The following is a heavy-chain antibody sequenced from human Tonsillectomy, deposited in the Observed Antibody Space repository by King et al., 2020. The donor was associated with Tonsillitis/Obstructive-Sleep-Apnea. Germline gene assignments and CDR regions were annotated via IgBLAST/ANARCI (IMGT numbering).Heavy chain of an antibody. J-gene: IGHJ3*02. Sequence: VQLVESGSELKKPGASVKVSCKASGYTFTSYAMNWVRQAPGQGLEWMGWINTNTGRPTYAQCFTGRFVFSLDTSVSTAYLQISSLKAEDTAVYYCARDIRSGWSRNDAFDIWGQGTMVTVSS. CDR3: ARDIRSGWSRNDAFDI. D-gene: IGHD6-19*01. CDR2: INTNTGRP. CDR1: GYTFTSYA. V-gene: IGHV7-4-1*02.